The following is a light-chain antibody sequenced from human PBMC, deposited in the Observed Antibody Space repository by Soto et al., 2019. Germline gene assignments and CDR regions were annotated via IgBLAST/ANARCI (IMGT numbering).Light chain of an antibody. V-gene: IGLV2-14*01. CDR3: SSYSTSSTLYV. CDR1: SSDIGNYNY. CDR2: DVN. Sequence: QSALTQPASVSGSPGQSITISCTGTSSDIGNYNYVSWYQRHPGKAPKLMIYDVNNRPSGVSDRFSGSKSGNTASLTISGLHAEDEADYYCSSYSTSSTLYVFGTGTKLTVL. J-gene: IGLJ1*01.